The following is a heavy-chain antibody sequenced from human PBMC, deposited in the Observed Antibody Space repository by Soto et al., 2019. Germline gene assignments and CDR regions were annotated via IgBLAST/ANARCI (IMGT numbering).Heavy chain of an antibody. D-gene: IGHD2-2*01. V-gene: IGHV3-30-3*01. J-gene: IGHJ6*02. CDR1: GFTFSSYA. CDR3: ARDNIVVVPGDYYYYYGMDV. Sequence: GGSLRLSCAASGFTFSSYAMHWVRQAPGKGLEWVAVISYDGSNKYYADSVKGRFTISRDNSKNTLYLQMNSLRAEDTAVYYCARDNIVVVPGDYYYYYGMDVWGQGTTVTVSS. CDR2: ISYDGSNK.